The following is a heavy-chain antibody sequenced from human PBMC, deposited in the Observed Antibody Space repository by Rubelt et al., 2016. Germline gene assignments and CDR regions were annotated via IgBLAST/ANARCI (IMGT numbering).Heavy chain of an antibody. CDR2: ISAYNGKT. V-gene: IGHV1-18*01. CDR3: AGCRRAGGAVAGTWDY. J-gene: IGHJ4*02. D-gene: IGHD6-19*01. CDR1: GYTFTSYG. Sequence: QVQLVQSGAEVKKPGASVKVSCKASGYTFTSYGISWVRQAPGQGLEWMGWISAYNGKTNYAQKLQGRVTMTTDTSTSTAYMELRSLRSDDTAVYYCAGCRRAGGAVAGTWDYWGQGTLVTVSS.